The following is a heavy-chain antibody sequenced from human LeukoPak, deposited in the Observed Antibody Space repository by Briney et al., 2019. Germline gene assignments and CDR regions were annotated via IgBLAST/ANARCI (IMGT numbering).Heavy chain of an antibody. J-gene: IGHJ4*02. V-gene: IGHV1-3*01. D-gene: IGHD3-16*01. Sequence: ASVKVSCKASGYTFTSYAMHWVRQSPGQRLEWMGWINAGNGNTKYSQKFQGRVTITRDTSASKGYMELSSLRSEVTAVYYCARAEILGELGVVDYWGQGTLVTVSS. CDR2: INAGNGNT. CDR1: GYTFTSYA. CDR3: ARAEILGELGVVDY.